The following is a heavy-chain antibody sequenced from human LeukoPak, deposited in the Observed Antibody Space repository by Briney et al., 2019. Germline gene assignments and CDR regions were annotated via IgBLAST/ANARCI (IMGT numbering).Heavy chain of an antibody. V-gene: IGHV4-4*07. J-gene: IGHJ3*02. CDR2: IYTRGST. Sequence: SETLSLTCTVSGGSINNYYWSWIRQPAGKGLEWIGRIYTRGSTNYNPSLKSRVTMSVDTSKNQFPLQLSSVSAADAAVYYCARGRYCSADICSGGDAFDIWGQGTMVSVSS. D-gene: IGHD2-15*01. CDR1: GGSINNYY. CDR3: ARGRYCSADICSGGDAFDI.